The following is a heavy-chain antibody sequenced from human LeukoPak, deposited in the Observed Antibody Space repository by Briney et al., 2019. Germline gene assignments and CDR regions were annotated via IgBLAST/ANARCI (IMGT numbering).Heavy chain of an antibody. Sequence: GGSLRLFCAAWGFTFSDYYMIWLRQAPGKGGEWVSYISSSGSTISYADSVKGRFTISRDNAKNSLYLQMNSLRAEDTAVYYCARAAGGSIMIIDYWGQGTLVTVSS. CDR2: ISSSGSTI. J-gene: IGHJ4*02. CDR1: GFTFSDYY. D-gene: IGHD3-16*01. CDR3: ARAAGGSIMIIDY. V-gene: IGHV3-11*01.